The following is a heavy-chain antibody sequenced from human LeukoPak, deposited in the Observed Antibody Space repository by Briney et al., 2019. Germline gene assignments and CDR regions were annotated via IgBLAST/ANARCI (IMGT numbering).Heavy chain of an antibody. V-gene: IGHV1-18*04. CDR2: ISAYNGNT. D-gene: IGHD3-10*01. J-gene: IGHJ5*02. CDR3: AREGPSITMVRGVTPMDWFDP. CDR1: GYTFTSYG. Sequence: GPVKVSCKASGYTFTSYGISWVRQAPGQGLEWMGWISAYNGNTNYAQKLQGRVTMTTDTSTSTAYMELRSLRSDDTAVYYCAREGPSITMVRGVTPMDWFDPGGQGTLVTVSS.